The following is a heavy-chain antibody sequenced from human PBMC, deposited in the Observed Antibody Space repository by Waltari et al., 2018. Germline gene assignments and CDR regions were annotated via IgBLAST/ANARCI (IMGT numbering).Heavy chain of an antibody. CDR2: ISGRGGST. J-gene: IGHJ4*02. Sequence: EVQLLESGGGLVQPGGSLRLSCAASGFTFSSYAMSWVRQAPGKGLEWVCAISGRGGSTAYADSVTGRFTISRDNSKNTLYLQMNSLRAEDTAVYYCAGLGVHTGVAGTFLYWGQGTLVTVSS. D-gene: IGHD6-19*01. V-gene: IGHV3-23*01. CDR3: AGLGVHTGVAGTFLY. CDR1: GFTFSSYA.